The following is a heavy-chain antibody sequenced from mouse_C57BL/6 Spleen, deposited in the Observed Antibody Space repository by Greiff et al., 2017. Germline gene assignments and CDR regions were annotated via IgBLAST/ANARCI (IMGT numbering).Heavy chain of an antibody. Sequence: DVKLVESGGGLVKPGGSLKLSCAASGFTFSDYGMHWVRQAPEKGLAWVAYISSGSSTIDYADTVTGRFTISRDNAKNTLFLQMTSLRSEDTAMYYCARDLDYYAMDDWGQGTSVTVSS. CDR1: GFTFSDYG. CDR3: ARDLDYYAMDD. J-gene: IGHJ4*01. V-gene: IGHV5-17*01. CDR2: ISSGSSTI.